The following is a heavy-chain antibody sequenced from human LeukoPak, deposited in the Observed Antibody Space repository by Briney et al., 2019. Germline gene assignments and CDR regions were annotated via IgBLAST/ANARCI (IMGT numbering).Heavy chain of an antibody. J-gene: IGHJ6*02. CDR2: IYYSGST. CDR3: ARVGGSNHYYYGMDV. V-gene: IGHV4-61*01. D-gene: IGHD1-26*01. Sequence: SETLSLICTVSGGSVSSGSYYWSWIRQPPGKGLEWIGYIYYSGSTNYNPSLKSRVTISVDTSKDQFSLKLSSVTSADTAVYYCARVGGSNHYYYGMDVWGQGTTVTVSS. CDR1: GGSVSSGSYY.